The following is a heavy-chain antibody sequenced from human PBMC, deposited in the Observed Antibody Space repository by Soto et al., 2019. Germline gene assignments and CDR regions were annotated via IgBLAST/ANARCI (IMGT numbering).Heavy chain of an antibody. CDR2: LTGNGGTT. V-gene: IGHV3-23*01. J-gene: IGHJ4*02. CDR3: ARGGQYQQPYQFDF. CDR1: GFTFSNFG. Sequence: PGGSLRLSCEASGFTFSNFGMSWVRQAPGKGLEWVSGLTGNGGTTYYADSVKGRFTISRDNSKNTLSLQMKSLRVDDTAVYYCARGGQYQQPYQFDFWGQGNLVTVSS. D-gene: IGHD2-2*01.